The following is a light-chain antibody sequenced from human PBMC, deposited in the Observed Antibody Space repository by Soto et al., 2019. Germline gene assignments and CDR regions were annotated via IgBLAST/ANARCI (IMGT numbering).Light chain of an antibody. Sequence: AIQMTQSPSSLSASVGDRVTITCRASQDIRNDLGWYQEKVGQAPKLLIYAASNLQSGVPSRFSGSGSGTDFTLTISSLLPEDFATYYCLQDYTYPWTFGQGTKVEI. CDR2: AAS. CDR3: LQDYTYPWT. CDR1: QDIRND. V-gene: IGKV1-6*01. J-gene: IGKJ1*01.